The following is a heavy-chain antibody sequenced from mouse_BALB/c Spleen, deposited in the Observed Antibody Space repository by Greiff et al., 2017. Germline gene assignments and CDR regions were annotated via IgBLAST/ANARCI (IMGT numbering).Heavy chain of an antibody. CDR3: TTHGNQRYFDV. D-gene: IGHD2-1*01. Sequence: QVQLQQPGAELVKPGASVKLSCKASGYTFTSYWMHWVKQRPGQGLEWIGEIDPSDSYTNYNQKFKDKATLTVDKSSSTAYMQLSSPTSEDSAVYYCTTHGNQRYFDVWGAGTTVTVSS. CDR2: IDPSDSYT. CDR1: GYTFTSYW. J-gene: IGHJ1*01. V-gene: IGHV1-69*02.